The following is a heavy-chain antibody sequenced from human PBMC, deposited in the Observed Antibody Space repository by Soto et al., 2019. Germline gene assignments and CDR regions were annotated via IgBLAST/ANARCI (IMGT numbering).Heavy chain of an antibody. D-gene: IGHD6-25*01. CDR2: INSDGSGT. V-gene: IGHV3-74*01. CDR3: ARETHSSGGGWYYFDH. J-gene: IGHJ4*02. Sequence: EEQLVESGGGLVQPGGSLRLSCAASGFTFSSYWMHWVRQVPGKGLVWVSRINSDGSGTRYAESVKGRFTISKDNAKNTLYLKMNSLRDDDTAVYYCARETHSSGGGWYYFDHWGQGTLVTVSS. CDR1: GFTFSSYW.